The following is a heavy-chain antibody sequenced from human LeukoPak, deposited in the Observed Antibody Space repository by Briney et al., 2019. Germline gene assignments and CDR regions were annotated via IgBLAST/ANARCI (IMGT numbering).Heavy chain of an antibody. CDR3: ARRAIHYYGMDV. Sequence: GESLKISCKGSAYSFTTYWIGWTRQMPGKGLEWMGSIYPGDSDTRYSPSFQGQVTISADKSISTAYLQSSSLKASDTAMYYCARRAIHYYGMDVWGQGTTVSVSS. V-gene: IGHV5-51*01. CDR2: IYPGDSDT. J-gene: IGHJ6*02. CDR1: AYSFTTYW.